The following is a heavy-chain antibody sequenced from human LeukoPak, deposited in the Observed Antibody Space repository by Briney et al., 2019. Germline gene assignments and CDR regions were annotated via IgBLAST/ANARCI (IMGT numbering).Heavy chain of an antibody. J-gene: IGHJ5*02. CDR3: ARAPFTVTTSWFDP. Sequence: ASVKVSCKASGYTFTDYTMHWLRQAPGQRLDWMGWINGGSGYTKYSPEFQGRVTITRDTSASTAYMELSSLRSEDTAVYYCARAPFTVTTSWFDPWGQGTLVTVSS. CDR1: GYTFTDYT. V-gene: IGHV1-3*01. CDR2: INGGSGYT. D-gene: IGHD4-17*01.